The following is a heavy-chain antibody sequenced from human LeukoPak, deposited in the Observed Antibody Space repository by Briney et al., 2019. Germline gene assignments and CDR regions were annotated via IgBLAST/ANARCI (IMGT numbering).Heavy chain of an antibody. Sequence: GRSLRLSCTASGFTFGDYAMSWVRQAPGKGLEWVGFIRSKAYGGTTEYAASVKGRFTISRDDSKSIAYLQMNSLKTEDTAVYYCTRGPRTVVVTIWGQGTMVTVSS. CDR2: IRSKAYGGTT. V-gene: IGHV3-49*04. CDR3: TRGPRTVVVTI. J-gene: IGHJ3*02. CDR1: GFTFGDYA. D-gene: IGHD2-15*01.